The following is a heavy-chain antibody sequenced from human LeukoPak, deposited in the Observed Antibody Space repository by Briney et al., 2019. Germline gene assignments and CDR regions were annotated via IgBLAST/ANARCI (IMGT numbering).Heavy chain of an antibody. CDR2: INHSGST. D-gene: IGHD6-13*01. CDR1: GGSFSGYY. V-gene: IGHV4-34*01. CDR3: ARVTDIAAAGTYYYYYMDV. Sequence: SETLSLTCAVYGGSFSGYYWSWIRQTPGKGLEWIGEINHSGSTNYNPSLKSRVTISVDTSKNQFSLKLSSVTAADTAVYYRARVTDIAAAGTYYYYYMDVWGKGTTVTVSS. J-gene: IGHJ6*03.